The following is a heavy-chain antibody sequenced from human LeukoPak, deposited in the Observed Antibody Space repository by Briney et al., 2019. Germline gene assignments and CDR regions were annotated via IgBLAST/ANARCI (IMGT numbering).Heavy chain of an antibody. Sequence: GGSLRLSCAASGFTFSSYAMSWVRQAPEKGLEWVSAISGSGGSTYYADSVKGRFTISRDNSKNTLYLQMNSLRAEDTAVYYCAKDQTPHYDYVWGSPDYWGQGTLVTVSS. CDR3: AKDQTPHYDYVWGSPDY. D-gene: IGHD3-16*01. V-gene: IGHV3-23*01. CDR1: GFTFSSYA. J-gene: IGHJ4*02. CDR2: ISGSGGST.